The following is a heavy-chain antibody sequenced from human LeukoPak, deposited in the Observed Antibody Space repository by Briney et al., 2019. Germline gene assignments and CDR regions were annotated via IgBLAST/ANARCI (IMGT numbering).Heavy chain of an antibody. CDR3: ARDRGTDGSDQLDP. D-gene: IGHD3-10*01. V-gene: IGHV4-4*07. CDR2: ICSSGNT. J-gene: IGHJ5*02. Sequence: SETLSLTCTVSGGSISSYCWIWIRQPAGKGLEWIGRICSSGNTIYNPSLKSRVTMSLDMSNNQFSLRLSSVTAADPAVYYCARDRGTDGSDQLDPWGQGTLVTVSS. CDR1: GGSISSYC.